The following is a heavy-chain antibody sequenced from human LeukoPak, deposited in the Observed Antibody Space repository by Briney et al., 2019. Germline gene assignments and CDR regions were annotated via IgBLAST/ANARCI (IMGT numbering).Heavy chain of an antibody. CDR2: LSSGSTTI. D-gene: IGHD3-22*01. V-gene: IGHV3-48*01. Sequence: AGGSLRLSCAASGFTFNNYNINWVRQAPGKGLEWVSYLSSGSTTIYYADSVKGRFTISRDNAKNSLYLQMNSLRAEDTAVYYCAREVYYYDSSGFYYSGGFGYWGQGTLVTVSS. CDR1: GFTFNNYN. CDR3: AREVYYYDSSGFYYSGGFGY. J-gene: IGHJ4*02.